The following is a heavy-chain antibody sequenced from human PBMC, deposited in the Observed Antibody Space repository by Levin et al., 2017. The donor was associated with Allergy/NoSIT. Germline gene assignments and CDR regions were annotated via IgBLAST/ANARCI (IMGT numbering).Heavy chain of an antibody. V-gene: IGHV3-23*01. D-gene: IGHD3-10*01. CDR3: AKEGYYGSGSYYDGGDYFDY. Sequence: GGSLRLSCAASGFTFSSYAMSWVRQAPGKGLEWVSAISGSGGSTYYADSVKGRFTISRDNSKNTLYLQMNSLRAEDTAVYYCAKEGYYGSGSYYDGGDYFDYWGQGTLVTVSS. CDR1: GFTFSSYA. CDR2: ISGSGGST. J-gene: IGHJ4*02.